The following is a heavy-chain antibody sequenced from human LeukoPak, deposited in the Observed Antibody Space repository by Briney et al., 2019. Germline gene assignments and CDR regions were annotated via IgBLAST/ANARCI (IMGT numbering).Heavy chain of an antibody. J-gene: IGHJ4*02. Sequence: SETLSLTCAVYGGSFSGYYWSWIRQPPGKGLEWIGEINHSGSTNYNPSLKSRVTISVDTSKNQFSLKLTSVTAADTAVYYCARISPSICSNTSCQDYWGQGTLVTVSS. CDR3: ARISPSICSNTSCQDY. D-gene: IGHD2-2*01. CDR1: GGSFSGYY. V-gene: IGHV4-34*01. CDR2: INHSGST.